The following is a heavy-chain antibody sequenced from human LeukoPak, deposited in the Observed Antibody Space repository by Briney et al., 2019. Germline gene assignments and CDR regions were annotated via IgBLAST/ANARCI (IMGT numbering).Heavy chain of an antibody. J-gene: IGHJ4*02. V-gene: IGHV3-48*01. CDR1: GFTFSSYG. D-gene: IGHD3-3*01. CDR3: ARDDYDFWSGNHYFDY. Sequence: PGGSLRLSCAASGFTFSSYGMSWVRQAPGKGLEWVSYISSSSSTIYYADSVKGRFTISRDNAKNSLYLQMNSLRAEDTAVYYCARDDYDFWSGNHYFDYWGQGTLVTVSS. CDR2: ISSSSSTI.